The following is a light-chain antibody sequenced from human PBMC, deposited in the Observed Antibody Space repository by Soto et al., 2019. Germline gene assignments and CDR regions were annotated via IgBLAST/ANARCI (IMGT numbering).Light chain of an antibody. CDR2: DVS. V-gene: IGLV2-14*01. J-gene: IGLJ1*01. Sequence: QSALTQPASVSGSPGQSITVSCTGTSSDVGGYNYVSWYQQHPGKAPKVMIYDVSKRPSGVSNRFSGSKSGNTASLTISGLQAEDEADYYCNSYTSSSILPYVFGTGTKLTVL. CDR1: SSDVGGYNY. CDR3: NSYTSSSILPYV.